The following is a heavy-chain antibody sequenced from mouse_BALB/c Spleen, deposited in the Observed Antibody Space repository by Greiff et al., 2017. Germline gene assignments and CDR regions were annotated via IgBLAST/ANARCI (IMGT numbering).Heavy chain of an antibody. J-gene: IGHJ3*01. D-gene: IGHD1-1*01. CDR1: GFDFSRYW. V-gene: IGHV4-1*02. CDR2: INPDSSTI. Sequence: EVKLMESGGGLVQPGGSLKLSCAASGFDFSRYWMSWVRQAPGKGLEWIGEINPDSSTINYTPSLKDKFIISRDNAKNTLYLQMSKVRSEDTALYYCARENHYYGSSYFAWFAYWGQGTLVTVSA. CDR3: ARENHYYGSSYFAWFAY.